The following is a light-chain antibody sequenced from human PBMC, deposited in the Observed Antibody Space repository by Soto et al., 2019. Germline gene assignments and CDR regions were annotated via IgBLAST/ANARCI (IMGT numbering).Light chain of an antibody. CDR1: QTVTRY. J-gene: IGKJ1*01. Sequence: EIVLTQSPGTLPLSPGETATLSCRASQTVTRYFAWYQQKPGQAPRLLIYGASSRATGIPDRFSGSGSGTHFTITISGLEPEDFAVYYCQQYGYSPRTFGQGTKVEIK. CDR2: GAS. V-gene: IGKV3-20*01. CDR3: QQYGYSPRT.